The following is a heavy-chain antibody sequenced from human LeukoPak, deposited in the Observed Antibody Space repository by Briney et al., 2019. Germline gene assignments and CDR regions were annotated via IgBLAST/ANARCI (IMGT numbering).Heavy chain of an antibody. Sequence: GGSLRLSCAASGFTFSSYAMSWVRQAPGKGLEWVSAISGSGGSTYYADSVKGRFTISRDNSKNTLYLQMNGLRAEDTAVYYCARLQKRSGSYYELGGHFDYWGQGTLVTVSS. D-gene: IGHD1-26*01. V-gene: IGHV3-23*01. CDR2: ISGSGGST. J-gene: IGHJ4*02. CDR3: ARLQKRSGSYYELGGHFDY. CDR1: GFTFSSYA.